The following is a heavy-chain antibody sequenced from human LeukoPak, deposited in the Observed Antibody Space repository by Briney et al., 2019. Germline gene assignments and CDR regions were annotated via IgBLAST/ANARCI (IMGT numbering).Heavy chain of an antibody. V-gene: IGHV3-21*01. CDR1: GFTFGSCW. CDR2: ISSTSAYI. D-gene: IGHD6-19*01. CDR3: ARGGGWDAYYYYGMDV. J-gene: IGHJ6*02. Sequence: GGSLRLSCAASGFTFGSCWMNWVRQTPGKGLEWVSSISSTSAYIYYADSVKGRFAISRDNAKNSLYLQMNSLRAEDTAVYYCARGGGWDAYYYYGMDVWGQGTTVTVSS.